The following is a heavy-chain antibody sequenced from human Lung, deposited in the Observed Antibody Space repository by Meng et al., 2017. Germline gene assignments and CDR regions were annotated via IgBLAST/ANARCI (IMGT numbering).Heavy chain of an antibody. CDR2: IGHSGFT. Sequence: QSQLQGSGPGLVKPSEALSLTCSVSGGSISTSGYYWGWIRQPPGKGLEWIGSIGHSGFTYYTPSLKSRVAVSLDTSKSQFSLMLTSVTAADTAVYYCVRSSAWVRTGFDPWSQGTLVTVSS. CDR1: GGSISTSGYY. D-gene: IGHD6-19*01. V-gene: IGHV4-39*01. CDR3: VRSSAWVRTGFDP. J-gene: IGHJ5*02.